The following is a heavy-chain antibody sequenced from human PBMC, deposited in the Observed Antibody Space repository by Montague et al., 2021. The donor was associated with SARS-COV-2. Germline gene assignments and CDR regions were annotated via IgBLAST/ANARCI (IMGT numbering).Heavy chain of an antibody. CDR3: SRELRRIIMIVDIQGFDY. Sequence: CAISGDSVSSNSAAWNWIRQSPSRGLEWLGRTYYRSKWYNDYAVSVKSRITINPDTSKNQFSLQLNSVTAEDTAVYYCSRELRRIIMIVDIQGFDYWGQGTRVTVSS. CDR2: TYYRSKWYN. CDR1: GDSVSSNSAA. D-gene: IGHD3-22*01. V-gene: IGHV6-1*01. J-gene: IGHJ4*02.